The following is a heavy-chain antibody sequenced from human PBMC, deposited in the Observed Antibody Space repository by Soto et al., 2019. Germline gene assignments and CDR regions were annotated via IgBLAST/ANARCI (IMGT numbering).Heavy chain of an antibody. CDR3: ASGISGTTGKLGV. J-gene: IGHJ4*02. D-gene: IGHD1-7*01. CDR1: GFTLSSSA. CDR2: ITATGGST. Sequence: PGGSLRLSCAASGFTLSSSAMSWVRQTPGKGLEWVSTITATGGSTYYADSVKARFTISRDNSKNTLSLQMNTLRAEDTAVYYCASGISGTTGKLGVWGQGTLVTLSS. V-gene: IGHV3-23*01.